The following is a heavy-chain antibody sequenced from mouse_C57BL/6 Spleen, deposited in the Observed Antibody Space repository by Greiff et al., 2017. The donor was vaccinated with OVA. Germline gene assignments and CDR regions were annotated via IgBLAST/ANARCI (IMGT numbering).Heavy chain of an antibody. CDR1: GFNIKDYY. Sequence: EVQLQQSGAELVKPGASVKLSCTASGFNIKDYYMHWVKQRTEQGLEWIGRIDPEDGETKYAPTFQGKATITADTSSNTAYLQLSSLTSEDTAVYYCARHYYGSSYVGAMDYWGQGTSVTVSS. J-gene: IGHJ4*01. CDR2: IDPEDGET. V-gene: IGHV14-2*01. CDR3: ARHYYGSSYVGAMDY. D-gene: IGHD1-1*01.